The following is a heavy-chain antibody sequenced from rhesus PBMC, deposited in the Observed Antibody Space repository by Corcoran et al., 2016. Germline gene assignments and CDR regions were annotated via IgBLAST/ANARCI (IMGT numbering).Heavy chain of an antibody. J-gene: IGHJ6*01. D-gene: IGHD2-39*02. Sequence: QVQLQESGPGLVKPSETLSLTCAVSGGSISDSYYNWNWIRQSPGKGLEWIGAVYVNSARTNYKPSRKSRVTISKYTTKNQFSLRLTSVTAADTAVYYCARQGYTDHLGGLDSWGQGVVVTVSS. CDR3: ARQGYTDHLGGLDS. CDR2: VYVNSART. CDR1: GGSISDSYYN. V-gene: IGHV4-143*01.